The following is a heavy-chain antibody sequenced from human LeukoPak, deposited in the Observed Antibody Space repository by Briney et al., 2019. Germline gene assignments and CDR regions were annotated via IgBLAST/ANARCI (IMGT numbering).Heavy chain of an antibody. CDR1: GFTFSSYV. V-gene: IGHV3-30*18. D-gene: IGHD3-22*01. Sequence: PGGSLRLSCAASGFTFSSYVMHWVRQAPGKGLEWVAFISYDGGNKYYADSVKGRFTISRDNSKNTLYLQMNSLRAEDTAVYYCAKEITMIVVVKDKGDVGDAFDIWGQGTMVTVSS. CDR2: ISYDGGNK. CDR3: AKEITMIVVVKDKGDVGDAFDI. J-gene: IGHJ3*02.